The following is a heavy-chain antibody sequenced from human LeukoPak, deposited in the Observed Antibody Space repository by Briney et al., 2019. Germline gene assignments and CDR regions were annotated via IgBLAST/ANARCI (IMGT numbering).Heavy chain of an antibody. Sequence: GESLKISFKGSGYSFTSYWIGWVRQMPGKGLEWMGIIYPGDSDTRYSPSFQGQVTISADKSISTAYLQWSSLKASDTAMYYCARSPYRNYYDSSGYPGDAFDIWGQGTMVTVSS. CDR3: ARSPYRNYYDSSGYPGDAFDI. CDR1: GYSFTSYW. D-gene: IGHD3-22*01. V-gene: IGHV5-51*01. CDR2: IYPGDSDT. J-gene: IGHJ3*02.